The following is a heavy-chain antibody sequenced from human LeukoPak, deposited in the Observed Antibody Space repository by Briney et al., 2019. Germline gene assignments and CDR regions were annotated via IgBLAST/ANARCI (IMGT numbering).Heavy chain of an antibody. J-gene: IGHJ1*01. CDR3: ARSGSGSEYFQH. D-gene: IGHD3-10*01. V-gene: IGHV3-21*01. CDR2: ISSSSSYI. Sequence: GGSLRLSCAASGFTFSSYSMNWVRQAPGKGLEWVSSISSSSSYIYYADSVKGRFTISRDNAKNSLYLQMNSLRAEDTAVYYCARSGSGSEYFQHWGQGTLVTVSS. CDR1: GFTFSSYS.